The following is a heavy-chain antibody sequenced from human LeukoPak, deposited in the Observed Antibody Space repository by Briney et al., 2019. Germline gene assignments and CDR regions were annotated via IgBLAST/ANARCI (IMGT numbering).Heavy chain of an antibody. V-gene: IGHV3-23*01. D-gene: IGHD3-3*01. Sequence: GGSLRLSCAASGFTFSSYEMNWVRQAPGKGLEWVSAISGSGGSTYYADSVKGRFTISRDNSKNTLYLQMNSLRAEDTAVYYCAKEGYDFWSGYYGYWGQGTLVTVSS. CDR3: AKEGYDFWSGYYGY. CDR2: ISGSGGST. CDR1: GFTFSSYE. J-gene: IGHJ4*02.